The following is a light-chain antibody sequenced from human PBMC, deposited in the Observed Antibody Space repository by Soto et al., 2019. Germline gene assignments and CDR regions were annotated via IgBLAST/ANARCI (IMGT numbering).Light chain of an antibody. CDR2: EGS. J-gene: IGLJ2*01. CDR3: CSYAGSSL. Sequence: SVLTQPASVSGSPGQSITISCTGTSSDVGSYNLVSWYQQHPGKAPKLMIYEGSKRPSGVSNRFSGSKSGNTASLTISGLQAEDEADYYCCSYAGSSLFGGGTKLTVL. CDR1: SSDVGSYNL. V-gene: IGLV2-23*01.